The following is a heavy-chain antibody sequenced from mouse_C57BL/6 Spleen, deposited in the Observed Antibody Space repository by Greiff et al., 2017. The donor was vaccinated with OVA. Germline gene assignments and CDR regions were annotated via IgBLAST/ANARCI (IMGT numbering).Heavy chain of an antibody. D-gene: IGHD1-1*01. CDR2: IDPENGDT. CDR1: GFNIKDDY. CDR3: TPNYYGAWFAY. V-gene: IGHV14-4*01. Sequence: LVESGAELVRPGASVKLSCTASGFNIKDDYMHWVKQRPEQGLEWIGWIDPENGDTEYASKFQGKATITADTSSNTAYLQLSSLTSEDTAVYYCTPNYYGAWFAYWGQGTLVTVSA. J-gene: IGHJ3*01.